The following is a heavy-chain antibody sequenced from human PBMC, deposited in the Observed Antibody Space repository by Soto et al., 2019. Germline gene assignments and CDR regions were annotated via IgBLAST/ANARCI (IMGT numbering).Heavy chain of an antibody. CDR3: ARGDSTDCSNGVCSFFYNHDMDV. CDR1: GYTFTDYY. D-gene: IGHD2-8*01. CDR2: INPKSGGT. J-gene: IGHJ6*02. Sequence: ASVKVSCKASGYTFTDYYIHWVRQAPGQGLEWLGRINPKSGGTSTAQKFQGWVTMTTDTSISTASMELTRLTSDDTAIYYCARGDSTDCSNGVCSFFYNHDMDVWGQGTTVTVSS. V-gene: IGHV1-2*04.